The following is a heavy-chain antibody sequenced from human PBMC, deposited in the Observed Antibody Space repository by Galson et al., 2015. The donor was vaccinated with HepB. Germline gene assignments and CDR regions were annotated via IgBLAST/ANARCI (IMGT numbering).Heavy chain of an antibody. D-gene: IGHD2-2*01. Sequence: SLRLSCAASGFTFSSYAMHWVRQAPGKGLEWVALISYDGNTEYYADSVKGRFTISRDNSKNTLYLQLNSLRAEDTAVFYCARGLCSSTNCYPGDAFAIWGQGTMVTVSS. V-gene: IGHV3-30-3*01. CDR3: ARGLCSSTNCYPGDAFAI. CDR2: ISYDGNTE. CDR1: GFTFSSYA. J-gene: IGHJ3*02.